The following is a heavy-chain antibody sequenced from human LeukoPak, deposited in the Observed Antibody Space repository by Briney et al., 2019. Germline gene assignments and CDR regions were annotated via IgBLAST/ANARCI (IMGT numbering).Heavy chain of an antibody. V-gene: IGHV3-7*01. Sequence: GGSLRLSCEASGFGLSVYWMSWVRQPPGKGLEWVGNIKPDGSESNYMDSVKGRFTISRDNAKKSLNLQMNSLRAEDTAVYYCARDWGAYYHFFDSWGQGALVTVSS. D-gene: IGHD3-22*01. J-gene: IGHJ4*02. CDR1: GFGLSVYW. CDR2: IKPDGSES. CDR3: ARDWGAYYHFFDS.